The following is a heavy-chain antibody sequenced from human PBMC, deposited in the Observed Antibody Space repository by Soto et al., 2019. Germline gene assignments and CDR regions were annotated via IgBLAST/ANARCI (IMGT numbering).Heavy chain of an antibody. Sequence: QVQLVQSGAEVKKPGSSVKVSCKASGGTFSSYAISWVRQAPGQGLEWMGRIIPILGSANYAQKFQDRVTITADESTTTTYMELSSLRSEDAAVYYCASRERVDAFDIWGQGTMVTVSS. CDR1: GGTFSSYA. V-gene: IGHV1-69*18. CDR2: IIPILGSA. CDR3: ASRERVDAFDI. J-gene: IGHJ3*02. D-gene: IGHD1-26*01.